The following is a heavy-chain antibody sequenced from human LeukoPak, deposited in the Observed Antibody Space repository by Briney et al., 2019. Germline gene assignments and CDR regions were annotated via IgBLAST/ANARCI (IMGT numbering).Heavy chain of an antibody. V-gene: IGHV3-21*01. J-gene: IGHJ5*02. CDR2: ISSSSIFI. Sequence: SGGSLRLSCAASGFTFSSYAMSWVRQAPGKGLEWVSSISSSSIFIFYADSVKGRFTISRDNAKNSLYLHMNSLRAEDTAVYYCARGPSPYDSSGHNWFDPWGQGALVTVSS. CDR3: ARGPSPYDSSGHNWFDP. CDR1: GFTFSSYA. D-gene: IGHD3-22*01.